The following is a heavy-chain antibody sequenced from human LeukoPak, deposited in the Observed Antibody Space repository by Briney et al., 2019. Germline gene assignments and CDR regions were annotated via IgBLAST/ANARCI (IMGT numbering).Heavy chain of an antibody. CDR2: ISGSGGST. V-gene: IGHV3-23*01. CDR3: AKDPLGYSGYDFDY. J-gene: IGHJ4*02. Sequence: GGSLRLSCAASGFTFSSYAVSWVRQAPGKGLEWVSGISGSGGSTYYADSVKGRFTISRDNSKNTLYLQMNSLRAEDTAVYYCAKDPLGYSGYDFDYWGQGTLVTVSS. CDR1: GFTFSSYA. D-gene: IGHD5-12*01.